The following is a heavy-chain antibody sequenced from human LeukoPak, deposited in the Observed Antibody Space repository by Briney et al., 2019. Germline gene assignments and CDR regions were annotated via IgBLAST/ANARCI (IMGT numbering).Heavy chain of an antibody. J-gene: IGHJ4*02. CDR3: ARFGNGDYPLRYFDY. V-gene: IGHV4-39*07. Sequence: SETLSLTCTVSGGSISSSSYYWGWIRQPPGKGLEWIGSIYYSGGTYYNPSLKSRVTISVDTSKNQFSLKLSSVTAADTAVYYCARFGNGDYPLRYFDYWGQGTLVTVSS. CDR2: IYYSGGT. D-gene: IGHD4-17*01. CDR1: GGSISSSSYY.